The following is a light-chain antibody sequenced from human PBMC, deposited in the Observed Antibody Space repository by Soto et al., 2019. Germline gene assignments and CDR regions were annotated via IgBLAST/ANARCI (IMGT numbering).Light chain of an antibody. V-gene: IGKV3-15*01. Sequence: EIVMTQSPATLSVSPGERATLSCRASQSISMNLAWYQQKPGQSPRLLIYGASTRATDIPARFSGSGSGTEFTLTISSLQSEDLAVYYCQQYNKWPLYTFGQGTKLEIK. CDR1: QSISMN. CDR3: QQYNKWPLYT. CDR2: GAS. J-gene: IGKJ2*01.